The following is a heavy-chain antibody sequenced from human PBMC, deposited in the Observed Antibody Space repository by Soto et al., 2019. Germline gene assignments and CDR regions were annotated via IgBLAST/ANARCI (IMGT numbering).Heavy chain of an antibody. D-gene: IGHD2-2*01. CDR3: ARDGVIDCSSTSCYGWFDP. CDR2: ISAYNGNT. V-gene: IGHV1-18*01. CDR1: GYTFTSYG. J-gene: IGHJ5*02. Sequence: GASVKVSCKASGYTFTSYGISWVRQAPGQGLEWMGWISAYNGNTNYAQKLQGRVTMTTDTSTSTAYMELRSLRSDDTAVYYCARDGVIDCSSTSCYGWFDPWGQRTLVTVSS.